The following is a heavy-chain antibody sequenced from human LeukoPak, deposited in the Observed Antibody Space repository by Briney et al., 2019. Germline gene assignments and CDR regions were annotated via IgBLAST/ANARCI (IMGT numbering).Heavy chain of an antibody. CDR2: ISGSGGST. J-gene: IGHJ4*02. V-gene: IGHV3-23*01. CDR3: AKVDSVVIHFDY. Sequence: QTGGSLRLSCAASGFSFSSYAMSWVRQAPGKGLEWVSAISGSGGSTYYADSVKGRFTISRDNSKDTLYLQMSSLRAEDTAVYYCAKVDSVVIHFDYWGQGTLVTVSS. D-gene: IGHD3-22*01. CDR1: GFSFSSYA.